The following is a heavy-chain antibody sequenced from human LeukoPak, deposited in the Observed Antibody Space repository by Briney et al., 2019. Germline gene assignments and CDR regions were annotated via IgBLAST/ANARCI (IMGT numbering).Heavy chain of an antibody. Sequence: GSSVKVSCKASGGTFSSYAISWVRQAPGQGLEWMGGIIPIFGTANYAQKFQGRVTITADESTSTAYMELSSLRPEDTAVYYCARDPAIVVVPAATYYYYGMDVWGKGATVTVSS. CDR1: GGTFSSYA. CDR2: IIPIFGTA. J-gene: IGHJ6*04. CDR3: ARDPAIVVVPAATYYYYGMDV. V-gene: IGHV1-69*01. D-gene: IGHD2-2*01.